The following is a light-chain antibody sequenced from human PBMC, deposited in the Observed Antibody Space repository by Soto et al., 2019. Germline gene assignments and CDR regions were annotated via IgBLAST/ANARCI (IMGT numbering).Light chain of an antibody. J-gene: IGLJ2*01. Sequence: QSVLTQPASVSGSPGQSITISCTGTSSDIGGYNYVSWYQHHPGKAPKLIIYDASNRPSGVSSRFSGSKSGNTASLTISGLQAEDEADYYCASYTSRSPVVFGGGTKLTVL. CDR3: ASYTSRSPVV. CDR2: DAS. CDR1: SSDIGGYNY. V-gene: IGLV2-14*03.